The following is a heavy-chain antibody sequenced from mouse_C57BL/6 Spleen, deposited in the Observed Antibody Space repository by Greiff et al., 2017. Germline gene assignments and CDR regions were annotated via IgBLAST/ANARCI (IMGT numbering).Heavy chain of an antibody. CDR1: GFTFSDYY. CDR2: ISNGGGST. D-gene: IGHD2-4*01. J-gene: IGHJ3*01. CDR3: ARHGGLRPVAF. Sequence: EVKVVESGGGLVQPGGSLILSCAASGFTFSDYYMYWVRQTPEKRLEWVAYISNGGGSTYYPDTVKGRFTISRDNAKNTLYLQMSRLKSEDTAMYYCARHGGLRPVAFWGQGTLVTVSA. V-gene: IGHV5-12*01.